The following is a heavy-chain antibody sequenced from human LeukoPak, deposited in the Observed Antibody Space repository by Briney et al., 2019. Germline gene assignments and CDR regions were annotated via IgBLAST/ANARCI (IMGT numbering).Heavy chain of an antibody. CDR1: GFTFSSYA. V-gene: IGHV3-64*01. CDR3: ARAVGATTFGWFDP. CDR2: ISSNGGST. J-gene: IGHJ5*02. D-gene: IGHD1-26*01. Sequence: GGSLRLSCAASGFTFSSYAMHWVRQAPGKGLEYVSAISSNGGSTYYANSVEGRFTVSRDNSKNTLYLQMGSLRPEDMAVYYCARAVGATTFGWFDPWGQGTLVTVSS.